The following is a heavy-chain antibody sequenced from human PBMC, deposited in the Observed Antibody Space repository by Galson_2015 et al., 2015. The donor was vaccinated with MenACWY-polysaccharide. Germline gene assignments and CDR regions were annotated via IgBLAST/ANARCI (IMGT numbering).Heavy chain of an antibody. J-gene: IGHJ4*02. CDR3: AIGKSRYSNY. CDR1: GYSISGDYH. V-gene: IGHV4-38-2*01. D-gene: IGHD4-11*01. CDR2: IHPSGST. Sequence: SETLSLTCAVSGYSISGDYHWGWIRQPPGKGLEWLATIHPSGSTNYNPSLKSRVTISLDTSKNEFSLKVSSVTAADTAMYYCAIGKSRYSNYWGQGTLVTVSS.